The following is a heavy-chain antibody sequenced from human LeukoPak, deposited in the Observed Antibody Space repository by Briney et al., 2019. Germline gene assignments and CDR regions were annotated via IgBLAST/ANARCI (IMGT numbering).Heavy chain of an antibody. D-gene: IGHD5-12*01. V-gene: IGHV3-7*01. J-gene: IGHJ4*02. CDR3: ARSRSGYSEDY. Sequence: GGSLRLSCAASGFTFSSYWMSWVRQAPGKGLEWVGNINEDGSEKYYVDSVKVRCTISRDTAKNSLSLQLNSLSAEDTGVYYCARSRSGYSEDYWGQGNLVTVSS. CDR1: GFTFSSYW. CDR2: INEDGSEK.